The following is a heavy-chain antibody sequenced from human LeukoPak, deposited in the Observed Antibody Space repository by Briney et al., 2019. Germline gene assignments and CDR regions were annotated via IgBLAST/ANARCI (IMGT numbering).Heavy chain of an antibody. CDR2: INHSGST. V-gene: IGHV4-34*01. J-gene: IGHJ2*01. D-gene: IGHD3-22*01. CDR1: GGSFSGYY. Sequence: PSETLSLTCAVYGGSFSGYYWSWIRQPPGKGLEWIGEINHSGSTNYNPSLKSRVIISVDTSKNQFSLKLSSVTAADTAVYYCARGMIVVVITPEGYFDLWGRGTLVTVPS. CDR3: ARGMIVVVITPEGYFDL.